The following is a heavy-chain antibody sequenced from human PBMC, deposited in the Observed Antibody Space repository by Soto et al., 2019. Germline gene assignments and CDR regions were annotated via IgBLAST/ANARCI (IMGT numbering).Heavy chain of an antibody. Sequence: PGGSLRLSCAASGFTFSSYGMSWVRQAPGKGLEWVSGISGSGVGTYYADSVKGRFTISRDNSKNTLYLQMNSLRAEDTAVYYCAGYGYVHNYMDVWGKGTTVTVSS. CDR3: AGYGYVHNYMDV. V-gene: IGHV3-23*01. CDR1: GFTFSSYG. CDR2: ISGSGVGT. J-gene: IGHJ6*03. D-gene: IGHD5-18*01.